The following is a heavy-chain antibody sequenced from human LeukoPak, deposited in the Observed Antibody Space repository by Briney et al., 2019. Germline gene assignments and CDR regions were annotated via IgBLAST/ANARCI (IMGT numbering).Heavy chain of an antibody. CDR3: ARGPYYDSSGYYDY. J-gene: IGHJ4*02. Sequence: PSETLSLTCAVYGGSFSGYCWSWIRQPPGKGLEWIGEINHSGSTNYNPSLKSRVTISVDTSKNQFSLKLSSVTAADTAVYYCARGPYYDSSGYYDYWGQGTLVTVSS. CDR1: GGSFSGYC. V-gene: IGHV4-34*01. D-gene: IGHD3-22*01. CDR2: INHSGST.